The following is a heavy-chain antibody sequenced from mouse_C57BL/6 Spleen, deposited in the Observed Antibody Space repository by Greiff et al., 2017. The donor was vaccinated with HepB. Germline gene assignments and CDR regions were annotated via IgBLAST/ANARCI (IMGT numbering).Heavy chain of an antibody. J-gene: IGHJ2*01. Sequence: EVKLVESGGGLVKPGGSLKLSCAASGFTFSSYTMSWVRQTPEKRLEWVATISGGGGNTYYPDSVKGRFTISRDNAKNTLYLQMSSLRSEDTALYYCARHYYGSSSFDYWGQGTTLTVSS. V-gene: IGHV5-9*01. D-gene: IGHD1-1*01. CDR2: ISGGGGNT. CDR3: ARHYYGSSSFDY. CDR1: GFTFSSYT.